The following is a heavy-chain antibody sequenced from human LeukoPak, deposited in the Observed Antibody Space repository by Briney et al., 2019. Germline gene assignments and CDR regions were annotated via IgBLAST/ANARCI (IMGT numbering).Heavy chain of an antibody. CDR1: GGSISSYY. CDR2: IYYSGST. CDR3: ARLTMVRGVIPYDAFDI. J-gene: IGHJ3*02. D-gene: IGHD3-10*01. Sequence: SETLSLTCTVSGGSISSYYCSWIRQPPGKGLEWIGYIYYSGSTNYNPSLKTRVTISVDTSKNQFSLKLSSVTAADTAVYYCARLTMVRGVIPYDAFDIWGQGTMVTVSS. V-gene: IGHV4-59*01.